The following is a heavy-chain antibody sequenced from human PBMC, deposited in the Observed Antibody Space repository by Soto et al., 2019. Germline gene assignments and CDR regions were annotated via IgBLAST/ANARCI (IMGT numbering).Heavy chain of an antibody. Sequence: EVQLVESGGGLVQPGGSLRLSCAASGFTFSGSSMNWVRQAPGKGLEGVSFIDTLSSTMYYADSVRGRFTISRDNAKNSLYLQMTSLRAEDTAIYYCTGGGVSSGPGYWGQGTLVTVSS. D-gene: IGHD3-22*01. J-gene: IGHJ4*02. V-gene: IGHV3-48*01. CDR3: TGGGVSSGPGY. CDR1: GFTFSGSS. CDR2: IDTLSSTM.